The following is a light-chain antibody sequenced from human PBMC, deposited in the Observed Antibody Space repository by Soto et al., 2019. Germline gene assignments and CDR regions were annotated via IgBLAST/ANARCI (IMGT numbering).Light chain of an antibody. CDR2: WAS. Sequence: DVVMTQSPDSLAVSLSERATINCKSSQSLLNSSNNKNYLAWYQQKPGQSPELLIYWASTRESGVPDRFSGSGYGTDFTLTISSLQAEDVAVYYCQQLYSSPYTFGQGTKLEIK. CDR1: QSLLNSSNNKNY. J-gene: IGKJ2*01. V-gene: IGKV4-1*01. CDR3: QQLYSSPYT.